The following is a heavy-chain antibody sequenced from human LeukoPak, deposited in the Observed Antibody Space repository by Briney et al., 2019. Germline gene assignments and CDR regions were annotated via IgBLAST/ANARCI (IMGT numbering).Heavy chain of an antibody. CDR1: GGSFSGDY. J-gene: IGHJ4*02. D-gene: IGHD6-13*01. Sequence: PSETLSLTCAVYGGSFSGDYWSWCLPPPGNGREWIVGLNHSGSTNYNPSLKSRVIISVDTSKNQFSLQLSSVTAADPAVYYCARLGGGAAAFFVYWGEGTLVTVSS. V-gene: IGHV4-34*01. CDR3: ARLGGGAAAFFVY. CDR2: LNHSGST.